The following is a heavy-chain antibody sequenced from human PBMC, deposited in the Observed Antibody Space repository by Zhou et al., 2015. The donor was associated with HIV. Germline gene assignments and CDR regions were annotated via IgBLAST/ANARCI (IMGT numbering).Heavy chain of an antibody. CDR1: GFSFDDFA. D-gene: IGHD2-2*01. Sequence: EVHLVESGGGLVQPGKSLRLSCAASGFSFDDFAMHWVRQTPGKGLEWVSGISWNSGSIGYADSVKGRFTISRDNSKNTLYLQMNSLRAEDTAVYYCARPEGRYCSSSSCARHGMDVWGQGTTVTVSS. J-gene: IGHJ6*02. CDR3: ARPEGRYCSSSSCARHGMDV. CDR2: ISWNSGSI. V-gene: IGHV3-9*01.